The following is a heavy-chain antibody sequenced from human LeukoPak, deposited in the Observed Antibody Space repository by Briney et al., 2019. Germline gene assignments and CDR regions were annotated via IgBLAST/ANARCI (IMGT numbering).Heavy chain of an antibody. CDR3: ARSPLPPLRSRQFPNAFDI. CDR2: ISSSSSYI. CDR1: GFTFSSYS. J-gene: IGHJ3*02. V-gene: IGHV3-21*01. Sequence: GGSLRLSCAASGFTFSSYSMNWVRQAPGKGLEWVSSISSSSSYIYYADSVKGRFTISRDNAKNSLYLQMNSLRAEDTAVYYCARSPLPPLRSRQFPNAFDIWGQGTMVTVSS. D-gene: IGHD2-2*01.